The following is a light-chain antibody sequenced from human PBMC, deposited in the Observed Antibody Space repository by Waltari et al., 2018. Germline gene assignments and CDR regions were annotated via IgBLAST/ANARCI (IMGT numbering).Light chain of an antibody. CDR1: QDISSY. CDR2: AAS. CDR3: QQYYTTPRT. V-gene: IGKV1-9*01. Sequence: DIQLTQSPSFLSASVGDRVTISCRASQDISSYLAWYQQKPGEAPKLLIYAASTLQSGVPSRFSGSGSGTECTLTISSLQPEDFAAYYCQQYYTTPRTFGQGTKVEIK. J-gene: IGKJ1*01.